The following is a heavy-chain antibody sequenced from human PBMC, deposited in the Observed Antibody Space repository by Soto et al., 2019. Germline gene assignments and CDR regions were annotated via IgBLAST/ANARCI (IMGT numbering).Heavy chain of an antibody. Sequence: QVQLQESGPGLVKPSGTLSLTCAVSGGSISSSNWWSWVRQPPGKGMEWIGEIFHSGTTSYNPSLKSRXXIXLXXSKNQFSLKLSSVTAADTAVYYCARDGDYGDPKDYWGQGTLVTVSS. V-gene: IGHV4-4*02. CDR2: IFHSGTT. J-gene: IGHJ4*02. CDR3: ARDGDYGDPKDY. D-gene: IGHD4-17*01. CDR1: GGSISSSNW.